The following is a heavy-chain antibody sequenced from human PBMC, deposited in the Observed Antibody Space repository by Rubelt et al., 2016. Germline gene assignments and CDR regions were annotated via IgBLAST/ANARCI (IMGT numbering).Heavy chain of an antibody. V-gene: IGHV3-48*02. D-gene: IGHD3-22*01. J-gene: IGHJ4*02. Sequence: GGLVQPGGSLRLSCAASGFAFSGYTMNWVRQAPGKGLEWISYISVSSTTIYYADSVKGRFTISRDNAKNSLYLQVNSLRDEDTAVYYCARDYRSSSGRTLDYWGQGILVTVSS. CDR3: ARDYRSSSGRTLDY. CDR1: GFAFSGYT. CDR2: ISVSSTTI.